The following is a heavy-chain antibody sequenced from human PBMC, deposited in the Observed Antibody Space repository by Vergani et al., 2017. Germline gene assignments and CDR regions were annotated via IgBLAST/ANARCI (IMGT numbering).Heavy chain of an antibody. V-gene: IGHV3-30-3*01. D-gene: IGHD6-13*01. J-gene: IGHJ4*02. CDR1: GFTFSSYA. CDR3: ARSIAAAELDY. CDR2: ISYDGSNK. Sequence: QVQLVESVGGVVQPGRSLRLSCAASGFTFSSYAMHWVRQAPGKGLEWVAVISYDGSNKYYADSVKGRFTISRDNSKNTLYLQMNSLRAEDTAVYYCARSIAAAELDYWGQGTLVTVSS.